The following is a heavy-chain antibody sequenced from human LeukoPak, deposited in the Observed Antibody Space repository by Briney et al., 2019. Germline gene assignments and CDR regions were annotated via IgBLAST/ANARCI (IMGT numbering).Heavy chain of an antibody. CDR3: ARDRSYGSFDY. V-gene: IGHV3-20*01. CDR2: INWNGGTT. CDR1: RFTLDHHG. Sequence: PGGPLRLSCPPSRFTLDHHGMNWARHAPPKGLEWVSGINWNGGTTGYVDSVKGRFTISRDNAKNSLYLQMNSLRAEDTALYHCARDRSYGSFDYWGQGTLVTVSS. D-gene: IGHD5-18*01. J-gene: IGHJ4*02.